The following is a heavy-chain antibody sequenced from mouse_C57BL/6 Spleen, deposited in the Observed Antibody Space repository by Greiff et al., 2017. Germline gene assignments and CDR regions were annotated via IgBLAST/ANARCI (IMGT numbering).Heavy chain of an antibody. CDR1: GFSLSTFGMG. CDR3: ARIGTVVALDY. J-gene: IGHJ2*01. Sequence: QVTLKESGPGILQPSPTLSLSCSFSGFSLSTFGMGLVWLRPPSGQGLEWLAHLSWDDAKYYNPALMSRLTISKVTNKTRVFLKIANVDTADAATYYCARIGTVVALDYWGQGTTLTVSS. V-gene: IGHV8-8*01. D-gene: IGHD1-1*01. CDR2: LSWDDAK.